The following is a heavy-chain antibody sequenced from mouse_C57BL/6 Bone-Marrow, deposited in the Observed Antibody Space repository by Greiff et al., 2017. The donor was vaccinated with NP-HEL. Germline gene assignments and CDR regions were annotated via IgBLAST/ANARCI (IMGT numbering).Heavy chain of an antibody. Sequence: VQLQQSGTVLARPGASVKMSCKTSGYTFTSYWMHWVKQRPGQGLEWLGAIYPGNSDTSYNQKFKGKAKLTAVTSASTAYMELSSLTNEDSAVYYCTRSRNYYGSSYRYFDVWGTGTTVTVSS. V-gene: IGHV1-5*01. CDR2: IYPGNSDT. CDR3: TRSRNYYGSSYRYFDV. D-gene: IGHD1-1*01. CDR1: GYTFTSYW. J-gene: IGHJ1*03.